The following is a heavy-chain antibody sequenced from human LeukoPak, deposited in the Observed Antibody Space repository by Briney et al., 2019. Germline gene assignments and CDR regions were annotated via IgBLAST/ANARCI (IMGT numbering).Heavy chain of an antibody. CDR3: TTDLPGSSDDY. V-gene: IGHV3-15*01. D-gene: IGHD6-25*01. Sequence: GGSLRLSCAASGFTFSNAWMNWVRQAPGKGLEWVGRIKSKFDGRTTDYSTPVKGRSTISRDDSKTTLYLQMNSLKTEDTAVYYCTTDLPGSSDDYWGQGTLVTVSS. CDR1: GFTFSNAW. J-gene: IGHJ4*02. CDR2: IKSKFDGRTT.